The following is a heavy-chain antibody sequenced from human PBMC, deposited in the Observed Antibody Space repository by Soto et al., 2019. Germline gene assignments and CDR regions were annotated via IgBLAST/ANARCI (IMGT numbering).Heavy chain of an antibody. CDR3: ARVSRYFDWLFFLDY. J-gene: IGHJ4*02. CDR2: ISSSGSTI. D-gene: IGHD3-9*01. Sequence: GGSLRLSCAASGFTFSDYYMSWIRQAPGKGLEWVSYISSSGSTIYYADSVKGRFTISRDNAKSSLYLQMNSLRAEDTAVYYCARVSRYFDWLFFLDYWGQGTLVTVSS. V-gene: IGHV3-11*01. CDR1: GFTFSDYY.